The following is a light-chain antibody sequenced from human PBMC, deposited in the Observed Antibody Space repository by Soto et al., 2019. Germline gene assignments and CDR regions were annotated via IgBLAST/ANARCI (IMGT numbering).Light chain of an antibody. V-gene: IGLV1-47*01. CDR2: RNN. Sequence: HSVLTQPPSASGTPGQRVTISCSGSSSNIGSNFVYWYQQLPGTAPRLLIYRNNQRPSGVPDRFSGSKSGTSASLAISGLRFEDEADYYCAAWDDSLSAVVFGGGTKLTVL. J-gene: IGLJ2*01. CDR3: AAWDDSLSAVV. CDR1: SSNIGSNF.